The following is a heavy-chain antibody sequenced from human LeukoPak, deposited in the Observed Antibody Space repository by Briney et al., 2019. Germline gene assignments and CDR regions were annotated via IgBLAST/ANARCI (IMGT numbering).Heavy chain of an antibody. CDR1: GYTFTSYA. V-gene: IGHV1-3*01. CDR2: INAGNGNT. Sequence: ASVKVSCKASGYTFTSYAMHWVRQAPGQRLEWMGWINAGNGNTKYSQKFQGRVTITRDTSASTAYMELSSLRSEDTAVYYCARDSSCSSTSCYRGGYNWFDPWGQGTLATVSS. D-gene: IGHD2-2*02. CDR3: ARDSSCSSTSCYRGGYNWFDP. J-gene: IGHJ5*02.